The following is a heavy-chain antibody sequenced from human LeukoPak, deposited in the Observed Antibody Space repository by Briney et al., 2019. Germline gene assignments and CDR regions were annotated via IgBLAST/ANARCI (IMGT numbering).Heavy chain of an antibody. CDR1: GGSISSYY. V-gene: IGHV4-59*01. CDR3: ARAYTYYYDSSGYYLGYNWFDP. Sequence: SETLSLTCTVSGGSISSYYWSWIRQPPGKGLEWIGYIYYSGSTNYNPSLKSRVTISVDTSKNQFSLKLSSVTAADTAVYYCARAYTYYYDSSGYYLGYNWFDPWGQGTLVTVSS. D-gene: IGHD3-22*01. J-gene: IGHJ5*02. CDR2: IYYSGST.